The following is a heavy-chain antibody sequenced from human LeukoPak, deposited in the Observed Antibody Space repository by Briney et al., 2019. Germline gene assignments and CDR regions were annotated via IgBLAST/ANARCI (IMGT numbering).Heavy chain of an antibody. CDR2: IRSKAYGGTT. D-gene: IGHD6-13*01. J-gene: IGHJ4*02. Sequence: KPGGSLRLSCTASGFTFGDYAMSWFRQAPGKGLEGVGFIRSKAYGGTTEYAASVKGRFTISRDDSKSIAYLQMNSLKTEDTAVYYCTRRSSSWFFDYWGQGTLVTVSS. V-gene: IGHV3-49*05. CDR3: TRRSSSWFFDY. CDR1: GFTFGDYA.